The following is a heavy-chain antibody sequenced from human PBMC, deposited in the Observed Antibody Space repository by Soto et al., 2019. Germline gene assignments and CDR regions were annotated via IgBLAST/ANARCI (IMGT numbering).Heavy chain of an antibody. CDR2: IRHTGST. CDR1: GGSFSGYY. Sequence: SETLSLTCAVYGGSFSGYYWSWIRQPPGKGLEWIGEIRHTGSTNYNPSLKSRATISVDTSKNQFSLKLSSVTAADTALYYCARVKTETRPFYHYYAMDVWGQGPTVTVSS. V-gene: IGHV4-34*01. J-gene: IGHJ6*02. D-gene: IGHD4-17*01. CDR3: ARVKTETRPFYHYYAMDV.